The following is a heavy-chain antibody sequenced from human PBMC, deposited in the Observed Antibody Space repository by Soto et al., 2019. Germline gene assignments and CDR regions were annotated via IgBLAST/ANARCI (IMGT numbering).Heavy chain of an antibody. J-gene: IGHJ4*02. D-gene: IGHD6-13*01. CDR1: GFTFSAYA. CDR2: ISGNSDYT. CDR3: ASPKVTSSWSSDY. Sequence: GGSLRLSCAASGFTFSAYAMAWVRQTPGKGLEWVSSISGNSDYTFYADSVKGRFTIFRDNSKNTLYLEMNSLRVEDTAVYYCASPKVTSSWSSDYWGQGTLVTVSS. V-gene: IGHV3-23*01.